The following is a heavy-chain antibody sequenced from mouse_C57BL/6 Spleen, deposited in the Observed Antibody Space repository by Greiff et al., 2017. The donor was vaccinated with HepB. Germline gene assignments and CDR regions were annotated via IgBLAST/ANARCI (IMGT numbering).Heavy chain of an antibody. V-gene: IGHV1-69*01. CDR2: IDPSDSYT. CDR3: ARGFNTTGVAKNDFDY. J-gene: IGHJ2*01. Sequence: QVQLQQPGAELVMPGASVKLSCKASGYTFTSYWMHWVKQRPGQGLEWIGEIDPSDSYTNYNQKFKGKSTLTGDKSSRPAYMQLSSLTSEDSAVYYCARGFNTTGVAKNDFDYWGQGTTLTVSS. CDR1: GYTFTSYW. D-gene: IGHD1-1*01.